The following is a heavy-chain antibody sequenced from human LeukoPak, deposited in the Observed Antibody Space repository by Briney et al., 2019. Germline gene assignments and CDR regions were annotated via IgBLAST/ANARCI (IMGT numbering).Heavy chain of an antibody. CDR2: ISAYNGNT. J-gene: IGHJ4*02. D-gene: IGHD3-22*01. CDR1: GYTFTSYG. CDR3: AREKKLIPPSYYYDSSGWYFDY. V-gene: IGHV1-18*01. Sequence: ASVKVSCKASGYTFTSYGISWVRQAPGQGLEWMGWISAYNGNTNYAQKLQGRVTMTTDTSTSTAYMELRSLRSDDTAVYYCAREKKLIPPSYYYDSSGWYFDYWGQGTLVTVSS.